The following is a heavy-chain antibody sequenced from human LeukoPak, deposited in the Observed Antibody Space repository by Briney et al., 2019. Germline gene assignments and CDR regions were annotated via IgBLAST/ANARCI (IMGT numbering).Heavy chain of an antibody. V-gene: IGHV4-39*01. D-gene: IGHD3-22*01. Sequence: SETLSLTCTVSGDSISSSYWGWIRQPPGKGLEWIGSIYYSGSTYYNPSLKSRVTISVDTSKNQFSLKLSSVTAADTAVYYCARQVTMIVVVIDKTDYWGQGTLVTVSS. CDR3: ARQVTMIVVVIDKTDY. J-gene: IGHJ4*02. CDR2: IYYSGST. CDR1: GDSISSSY.